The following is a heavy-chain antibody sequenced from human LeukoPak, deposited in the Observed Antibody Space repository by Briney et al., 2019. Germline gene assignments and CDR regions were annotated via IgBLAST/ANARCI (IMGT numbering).Heavy chain of an antibody. CDR2: IYYSGST. J-gene: IGHJ4*02. CDR1: GGSISSSSYY. D-gene: IGHD6-19*01. Sequence: SETLSLTCTVSGGSISSSSYYWGWIRQPPGKGLEWIGSIYYSGSTYYNPSLKSRVTISVDTSKNQFSLKLSSVTAADTAVYYCARYSSGWYQRNFDYWGQGTLVIVSS. CDR3: ARYSSGWYQRNFDY. V-gene: IGHV4-39*07.